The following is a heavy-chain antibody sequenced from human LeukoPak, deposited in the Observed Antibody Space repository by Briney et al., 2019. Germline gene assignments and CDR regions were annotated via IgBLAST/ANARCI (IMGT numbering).Heavy chain of an antibody. D-gene: IGHD5-12*01. CDR1: GYTVTGYY. CDR3: ARGGYSGYVELDY. CDR2: INPNSGGT. V-gene: IGHV1-2*06. Sequence: GASVKVSCKASGYTVTGYYMHWVRQAPGQGLEWMGRINPNSGGTNYAQKFQGRVTMTRDTSISTAYMELSRLRSDDTAVYYCARGGYSGYVELDYWGQGTLVTVSS. J-gene: IGHJ4*02.